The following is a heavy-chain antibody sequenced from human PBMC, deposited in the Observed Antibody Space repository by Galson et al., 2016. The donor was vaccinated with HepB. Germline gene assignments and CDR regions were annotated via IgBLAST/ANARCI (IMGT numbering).Heavy chain of an antibody. CDR3: VKHPVTTFDTLTGYDGDG. CDR2: ISRAGGRK. Sequence: SLRLSCAASAFRFRSYAMAWVRQAPGKGLEWVSGISRAGGRKYYADSVKGRFTIFRDNSKKTLYLQLKSLRAEDTANYYCVKHPVTTFDTLTGYDGDGWGQGTTVYVSS. V-gene: IGHV3-23*01. D-gene: IGHD3-9*01. J-gene: IGHJ6*02. CDR1: AFRFRSYA.